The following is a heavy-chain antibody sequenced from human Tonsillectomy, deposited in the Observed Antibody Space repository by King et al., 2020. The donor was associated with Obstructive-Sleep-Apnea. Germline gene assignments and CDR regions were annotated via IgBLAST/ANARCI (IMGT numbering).Heavy chain of an antibody. CDR1: GGSISSSSYY. J-gene: IGHJ4*02. Sequence: QMQLQESGPGLVKPSETLSLTCTVSGGSISSSSYYWGWIRQPPGKGLEWIGSIYYSGSTYYNPSLKSRVTISVDTSKNQFSLKLSSVTAADTAVYYCARPEYYDILTGYFPPYWGQGNLVTVSS. D-gene: IGHD3-9*01. CDR3: ARPEYYDILTGYFPPY. CDR2: IYYSGST. V-gene: IGHV4-39*01.